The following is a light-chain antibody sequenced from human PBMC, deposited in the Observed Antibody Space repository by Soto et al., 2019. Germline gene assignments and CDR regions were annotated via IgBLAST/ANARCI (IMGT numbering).Light chain of an antibody. CDR2: GAS. V-gene: IGKV3-11*01. Sequence: ETLMTQSPATLAVSPGERATLSCRASQSVSSNLDWYQQKPGQAPRLLIYGASGRATGIPDRFSGSGSGTDFTLTISSLEPEDFEVYYCQQRSDWPWTFGQGTKVDIK. J-gene: IGKJ1*01. CDR3: QQRSDWPWT. CDR1: QSVSSN.